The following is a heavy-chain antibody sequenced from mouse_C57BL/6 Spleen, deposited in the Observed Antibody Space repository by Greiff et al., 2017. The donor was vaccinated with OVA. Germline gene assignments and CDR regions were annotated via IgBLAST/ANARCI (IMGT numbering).Heavy chain of an antibody. D-gene: IGHD2-1*01. CDR3: ASDGNYASFDY. V-gene: IGHV1-80*01. CDR2: IYPGDGDT. Sequence: VQGVESGAELVKPGASVKISCKASGYAFSSYWMNWVKQRPGKGLEWIGQIYPGDGDTNYNGKFKGKATLTADKSSSTAYMQLSSLTSEDSAVYFCASDGNYASFDYWGQGTTLTVSS. J-gene: IGHJ2*01. CDR1: GYAFSSYW.